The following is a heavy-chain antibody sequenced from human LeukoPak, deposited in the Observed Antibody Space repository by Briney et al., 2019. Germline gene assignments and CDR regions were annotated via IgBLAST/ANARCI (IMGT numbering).Heavy chain of an antibody. CDR2: ISGSGSGI. CDR1: GITFNTCA. CDR3: AKGIYDYVWGSAPDY. J-gene: IGHJ4*02. V-gene: IGHV3-23*01. D-gene: IGHD3-16*01. Sequence: GGSLRLSCAASGITFNTCAMAWVRQAPGKGLEWVSSISGSGSGIFYADSVKGRFTISRDNSDNTLYLQLSRLRAEDTALYYCAKGIYDYVWGSAPDYWGRGTLVTVSS.